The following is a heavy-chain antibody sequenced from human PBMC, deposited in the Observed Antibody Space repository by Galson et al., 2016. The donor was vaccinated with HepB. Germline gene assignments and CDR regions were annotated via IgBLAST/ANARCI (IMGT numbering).Heavy chain of an antibody. D-gene: IGHD2/OR15-2a*01. V-gene: IGHV3-69-1*01. J-gene: IGHJ4*02. Sequence: SLRLSCAVSGFIFSDYAMHWVRQAPGKGLEWVSTVGPGHFTPSADSVEGRFIVSRDNAKNSLYLQMNSLGAEDTAVYYCARAYSRLGRWRLLYYFDYWGQGTLVTVSS. CDR1: GFIFSDYA. CDR2: VGPGHFT. CDR3: ARAYSRLGRWRLLYYFDY.